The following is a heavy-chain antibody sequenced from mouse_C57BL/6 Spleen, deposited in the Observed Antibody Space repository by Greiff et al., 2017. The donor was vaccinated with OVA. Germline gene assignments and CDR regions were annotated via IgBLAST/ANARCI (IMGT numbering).Heavy chain of an antibody. CDR3: ARGRAYSYAMDY. CDR2: IDPNSGGT. V-gene: IGHV1-72*01. Sequence: QQSCQASGYTFTSYWMHWVKQRPGRGLEWIGRIDPNSGGTKYNEKFKSKATLTVDKPSSTAYMQLSSLTSEDSAVYYCARGRAYSYAMDYWGQGTSVTVSS. D-gene: IGHD2-10*01. J-gene: IGHJ4*01. CDR1: GYTFTSYW.